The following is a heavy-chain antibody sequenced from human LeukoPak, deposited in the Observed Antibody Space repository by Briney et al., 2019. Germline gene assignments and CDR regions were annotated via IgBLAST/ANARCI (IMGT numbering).Heavy chain of an antibody. CDR1: GGSISSYY. Sequence: SETLSLTCTVSGGSISSYYWSWIRQPAGKGLEWIGRIYTSGSTNYNPSLKSRVTMSVDTSKNQFSLKLSSVTAADTAVYYCARYHPYYYGSGSPPRAFDIWGQGTMVTVSP. CDR3: ARYHPYYYGSGSPPRAFDI. J-gene: IGHJ3*02. D-gene: IGHD3-10*01. V-gene: IGHV4-4*07. CDR2: IYTSGST.